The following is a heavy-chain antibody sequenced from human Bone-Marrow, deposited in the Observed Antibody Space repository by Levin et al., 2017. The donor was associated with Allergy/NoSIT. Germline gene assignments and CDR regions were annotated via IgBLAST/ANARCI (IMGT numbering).Heavy chain of an antibody. CDR1: GASIRRYY. CDR3: ARVVVVTAMSNYFYYMDV. V-gene: IGHV4-59*08. D-gene: IGHD2-21*02. J-gene: IGHJ6*03. CDR2: IYHSGIT. Sequence: SQTLSLPCTVSGASIRRYYWSWLRQPPGKGLESIGYIYHSGITNYNPSLKSRVTISLDTSKNQFSLKLSSVTDADTAVYYCARVVVVTAMSNYFYYMDVWGKGTTVTVSS.